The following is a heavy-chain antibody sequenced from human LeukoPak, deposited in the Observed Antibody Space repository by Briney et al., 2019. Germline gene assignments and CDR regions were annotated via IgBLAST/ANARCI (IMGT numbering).Heavy chain of an antibody. D-gene: IGHD3-10*01. J-gene: IGHJ5*02. CDR1: GASISSYY. Sequence: PSETLSLTCTVSGASISSYYWSWIRQPPGKGLEWIGYIYYSGSTNYNPSLKSRVTISVDTSKNQFSLKLSSVTAADTAVYYCARTLSGFLFDPWGQGTLVTVSS. V-gene: IGHV4-59*01. CDR3: ARTLSGFLFDP. CDR2: IYYSGST.